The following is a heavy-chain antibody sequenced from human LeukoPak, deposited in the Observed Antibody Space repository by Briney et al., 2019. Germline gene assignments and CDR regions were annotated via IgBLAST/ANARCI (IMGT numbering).Heavy chain of an antibody. D-gene: IGHD5-12*01. CDR2: ISWNWGSI. J-gene: IGHJ4*02. Sequence: GGSLRLSCAASGFTLDDYAMHWVRQAPGKGLEWVSGISWNWGSIGYADSVEGRFTISRDNAKNSLYLQMNSRRAEDTALYYCAKVLGGGYNAFDYWGQGTLVTVPS. CDR3: AKVLGGGYNAFDY. CDR1: GFTLDDYA. V-gene: IGHV3-9*01.